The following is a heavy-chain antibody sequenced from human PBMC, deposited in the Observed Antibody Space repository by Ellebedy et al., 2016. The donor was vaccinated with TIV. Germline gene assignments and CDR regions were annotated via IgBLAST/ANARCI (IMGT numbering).Heavy chain of an antibody. CDR1: GFTFSSYA. J-gene: IGHJ4*02. D-gene: IGHD3-16*01. CDR3: VKAWGD. Sequence: GESLKISCSASGFTFSSYAMHWVRQAPGKGLEYISAIVSNGDSTYYANSVKGRFIISRDNSKNTLYVQMSSLGLEDSAVYYCVKAWGDWGQGTLVTVSS. V-gene: IGHV3-64*05. CDR2: IVSNGDST.